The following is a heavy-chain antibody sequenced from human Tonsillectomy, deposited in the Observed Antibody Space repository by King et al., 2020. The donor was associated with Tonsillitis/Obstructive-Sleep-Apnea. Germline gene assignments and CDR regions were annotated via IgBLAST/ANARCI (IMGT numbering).Heavy chain of an antibody. CDR1: GFTFSSYE. J-gene: IGHJ6*03. CDR2: ISSSGSTI. V-gene: IGHV3-48*03. Sequence: VQLVESGGGLVQPGGSLRLSCAASGFTFSSYEMNWVRQAPGKGLEWVSYISSSGSTIYYADSVKGRFTISRDNAKNSLYLQMNSLRAEETAVYYCARVVGVIAFRYYYEYMGVWGKGTAVTVSS. CDR3: ARVVGVIAFRYYYEYMGV. D-gene: IGHD2-21*01.